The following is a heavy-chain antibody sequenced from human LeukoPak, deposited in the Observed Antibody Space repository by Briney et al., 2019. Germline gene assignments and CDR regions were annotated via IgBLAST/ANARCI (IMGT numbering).Heavy chain of an antibody. CDR2: IYTSGST. V-gene: IGHV4-4*07. D-gene: IGHD3-9*01. CDR1: GGSISSYY. CDR3: AGDHNQLTGYGMDV. J-gene: IGHJ6*02. Sequence: SETLSLTCTVSGGSISSYYWSWIRQPAGKGLEWIGRIYTSGSTNYNPSLKSRVTMSVDTSKNQFSLKLSSVTAADTAVYYCAGDHNQLTGYGMDVWGQGTTVTVSS.